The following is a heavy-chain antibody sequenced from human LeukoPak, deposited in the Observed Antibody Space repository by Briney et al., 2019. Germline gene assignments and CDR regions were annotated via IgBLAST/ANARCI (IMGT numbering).Heavy chain of an antibody. CDR1: GYTFTGYS. D-gene: IGHD4-23*01. CDR3: ARYGGRGDLGY. J-gene: IGHJ4*02. CDR2: INGNSGDT. V-gene: IGHV1-2*02. Sequence: ASVSVSCKASGYTFTGYSIYWVRQAPGQGLEWMGWINGNSGDTNYAQKFQGRVTMTRDTSITTAYMELSRLRSDDTAVYYCARYGGRGDLGYWGQGTLVTVSS.